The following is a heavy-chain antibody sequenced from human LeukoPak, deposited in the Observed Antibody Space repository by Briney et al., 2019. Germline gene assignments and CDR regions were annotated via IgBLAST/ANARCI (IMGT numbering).Heavy chain of an antibody. CDR1: GFTFSSYG. D-gene: IGHD5-12*01. CDR2: IRYDGSNK. V-gene: IGHV3-30*02. CDR3: AKVYSGYDYSYYYYYMDV. Sequence: PGGSLRLSCAASGFTFSSYGMHWVRQAPGKGLERVAFIRYDGSNKYYADSVKGRFTISRDNSKNTLYLQMNSLRAEDTAVDYCAKVYSGYDYSYYYYYMDVWGKGTTVTISS. J-gene: IGHJ6*03.